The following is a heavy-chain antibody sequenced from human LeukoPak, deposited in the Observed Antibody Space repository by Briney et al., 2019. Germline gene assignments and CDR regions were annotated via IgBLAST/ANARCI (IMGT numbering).Heavy chain of an antibody. V-gene: IGHV4-59*01. CDR1: GGSISSYY. CDR3: ARFKRAGGWSYFDY. Sequence: PSETLSLTCTVSGGSISSYYWNWIRQPPGKGLEWIGHIYNSGSTNYSPSLKSRVTISVDTSKNQFSLKLSSVTAADTAVYYCARFKRAGGWSYFDYWGRGTLVTVSS. CDR2: IYNSGST. D-gene: IGHD6-19*01. J-gene: IGHJ4*02.